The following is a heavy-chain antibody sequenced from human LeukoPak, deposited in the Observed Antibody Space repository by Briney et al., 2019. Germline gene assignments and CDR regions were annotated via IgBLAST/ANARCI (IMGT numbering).Heavy chain of an antibody. J-gene: IGHJ4*02. Sequence: PGGSLRLSCAASGFTFSSYAIHWVRRAPGKGLEWIGEINHSGSTNYNPSLKSRVTISVDTSKNQFSLTLSSVTAADTAVYYCASSYWASFTGGNWGQGTLVTVSS. D-gene: IGHD3-16*01. CDR3: ASSYWASFTGGN. V-gene: IGHV4-34*01. CDR2: INHSGST. CDR1: GFTFSSYA.